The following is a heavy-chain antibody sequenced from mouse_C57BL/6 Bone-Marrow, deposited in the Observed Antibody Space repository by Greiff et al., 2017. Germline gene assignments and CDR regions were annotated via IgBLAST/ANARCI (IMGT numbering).Heavy chain of an antibody. D-gene: IGHD2-2*01. CDR1: GYAFTNYL. CDR3: AICLRRKGFAY. Sequence: VQLQQSGAELVRPGTSVKVSCKASGYAFTNYLIEWVKQRPGQGLEWIGVINPGSGGTNYNEKFKGKATLTADKSSSTAYMQLSSLTSEDSAVYFCAICLRRKGFAYWGQGTLVTVSA. V-gene: IGHV1-54*01. J-gene: IGHJ3*01. CDR2: INPGSGGT.